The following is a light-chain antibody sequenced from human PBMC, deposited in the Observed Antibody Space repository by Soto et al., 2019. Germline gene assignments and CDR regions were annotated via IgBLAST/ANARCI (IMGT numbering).Light chain of an antibody. V-gene: IGLV2-11*01. CDR3: CSFAGSNSFA. Sequence: QSALTQPRSVSGSPGQSVTISCTGTSSDVGGNNYVSWYLQYPGKAPKIMIYDVSRRPSGVPDRFSGSKSGNPASLTISGLQAEDEADYSCCSFAGSNSFAFGTGTKLTVL. CDR1: SSDVGGNNY. CDR2: DVS. J-gene: IGLJ1*01.